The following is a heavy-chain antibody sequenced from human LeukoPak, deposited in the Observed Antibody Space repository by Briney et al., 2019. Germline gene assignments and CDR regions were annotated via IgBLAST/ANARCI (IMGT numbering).Heavy chain of an antibody. CDR3: AKDVHSSGWYWIDY. J-gene: IGHJ4*02. Sequence: GGSLRPSCAASGFTFDDYAMHWVRQAPGKGLEWVSGISWNSGSIGYADSVKGRFTISRDNAKNSLYLQMNSLRAEDTALYYCAKDVHSSGWYWIDYWGQGTLVTVSS. CDR1: GFTFDDYA. D-gene: IGHD6-19*01. V-gene: IGHV3-9*01. CDR2: ISWNSGSI.